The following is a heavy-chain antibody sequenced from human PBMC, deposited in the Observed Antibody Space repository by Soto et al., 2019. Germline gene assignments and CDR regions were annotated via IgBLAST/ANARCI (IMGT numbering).Heavy chain of an antibody. J-gene: IGHJ5*02. Sequence: SETLSLTCSVYGVSLSGYYWSWIRQPPGKGLEWIGEIDESGITNYNSSLKSRVNISIDTSKSQLSLKLRSVNAADTAVYYCERGVTRKRFDPWGQGTLVTVSS. CDR3: ERGVTRKRFDP. CDR1: GVSLSGYY. V-gene: IGHV4-34*01. CDR2: IDESGIT.